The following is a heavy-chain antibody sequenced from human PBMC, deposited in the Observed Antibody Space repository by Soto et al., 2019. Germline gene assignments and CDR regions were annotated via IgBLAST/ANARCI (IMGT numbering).Heavy chain of an antibody. CDR2: ISPYNDYT. CDR1: GYTFIRYG. D-gene: IGHD3-10*01. V-gene: IGHV1-18*01. J-gene: IGHJ6*02. Sequence: SVKVSCKASGYTFIRYGITWVRQAPGQGLEWVGWISPYNDYTEYAQKFHGRVTMTTDTSSRTVTMALRGLRSDNTAVYYCARGGFYDNSWKNLYYYGLDVWGQGTTVTVSS. CDR3: ARGGFYDNSWKNLYYYGLDV.